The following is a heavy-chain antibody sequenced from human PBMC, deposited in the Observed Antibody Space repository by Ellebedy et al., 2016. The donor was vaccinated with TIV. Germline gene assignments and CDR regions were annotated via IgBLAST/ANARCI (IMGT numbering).Heavy chain of an antibody. V-gene: IGHV2-5*01. CDR1: GFSLSTNGVG. J-gene: IGHJ4*02. D-gene: IGHD6-19*01. Sequence: SGPTLVKPTQTLTLTCTFSGFSLSTNGVGVGWIRQPPGKAPEWLALFFWSDDKRFSPSLESRLTITKDTSKNQVVLRMTNMDPVETATYYCAHRLGRWLAFDYWGQGILVTVSS. CDR3: AHRLGRWLAFDY. CDR2: FFWSDDK.